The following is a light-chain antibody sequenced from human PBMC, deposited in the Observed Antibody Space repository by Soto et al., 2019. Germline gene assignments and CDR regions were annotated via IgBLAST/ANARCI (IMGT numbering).Light chain of an antibody. CDR3: QQCYTTPLT. Sequence: DIVMTQSPDSLAVSLGERATINCTSSQTILHSSNNVNYLNWYQQKPGHPPKLLMYWASTRTSRVPDRFSGSGYETDFSLTISSMPADDVAVYYCQQCYTTPLTFGGGTRVEIK. CDR1: QTILHSSNNVNY. V-gene: IGKV4-1*01. J-gene: IGKJ4*01. CDR2: WAS.